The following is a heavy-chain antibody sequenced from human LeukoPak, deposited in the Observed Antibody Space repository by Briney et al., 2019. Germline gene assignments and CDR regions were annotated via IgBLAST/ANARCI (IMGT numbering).Heavy chain of an antibody. CDR2: ISGSGDTT. CDR3: ARTPQKYCSSTTCYPDY. Sequence: GGSLRLSCAASGFTFSSYAMSWVRLAPGKGLEWVSTISGSGDTTYYAGSVRGRFTISRDNSKNTLYLQMNSLRAESTAVYYCARTPQKYCSSTTCYPDYWGQGTLVTVSS. CDR1: GFTFSSYA. J-gene: IGHJ4*02. V-gene: IGHV3-23*01. D-gene: IGHD2-2*01.